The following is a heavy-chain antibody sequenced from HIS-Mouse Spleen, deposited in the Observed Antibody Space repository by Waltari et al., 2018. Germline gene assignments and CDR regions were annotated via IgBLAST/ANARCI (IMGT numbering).Heavy chain of an antibody. Sequence: QLQLQESGPGLVKPSETLSLTGTVSGGSISRTSSYWGWIRQPPGKGLEWIGSIYYSGGTYYNPSLKSRVTISVDTSKNQFSLKLSSVTAADTAVYYCAREIPYSSSWYDWYFDLWGRGTLVTVSS. J-gene: IGHJ2*01. D-gene: IGHD6-13*01. V-gene: IGHV4-39*07. CDR2: IYYSGGT. CDR1: GGSISRTSSY. CDR3: AREIPYSSSWYDWYFDL.